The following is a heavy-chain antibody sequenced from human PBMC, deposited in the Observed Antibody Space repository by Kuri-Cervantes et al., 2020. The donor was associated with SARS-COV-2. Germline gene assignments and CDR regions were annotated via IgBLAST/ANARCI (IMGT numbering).Heavy chain of an antibody. CDR3: ARRTRYCSSTSCDIGAFDI. Sequence: KVSCKGSGYSLTSYWISWVRQMPGKGLEWMGRIDPSDSYTNYSPSFQGHVTISADKSISTAYLQWSSLKASDTAMYYCARRTRYCSSTSCDIGAFDIWGQGTMVTVSS. CDR1: GYSLTSYW. J-gene: IGHJ3*02. D-gene: IGHD2-2*02. CDR2: IDPSDSYT. V-gene: IGHV5-10-1*01.